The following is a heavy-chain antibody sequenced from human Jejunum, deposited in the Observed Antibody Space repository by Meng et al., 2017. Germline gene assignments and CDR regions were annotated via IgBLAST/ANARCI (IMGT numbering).Heavy chain of an antibody. CDR1: GFSLSTNGVG. CDR3: VRNIAPTNTPSTPPFDY. Sequence: SGSTLVKPTETLTLTCSFSGFSLSTNGVGVGWIRQPPGKALEWLALIYWSGDTRDSPSLKSRLTITKDTPKNQVVLTMTNIDPVDTATYYCVRNIAPTNTPSTPPFDYWGRGTLVTVSS. CDR2: IYWSGDT. D-gene: IGHD6-25*01. V-gene: IGHV2-5*01. J-gene: IGHJ4*02.